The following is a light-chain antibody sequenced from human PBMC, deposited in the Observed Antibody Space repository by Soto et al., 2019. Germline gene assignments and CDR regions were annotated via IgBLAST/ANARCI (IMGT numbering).Light chain of an antibody. J-gene: IGLJ3*02. Sequence: QSALTQPRSVSGSPGQSDTISCTGTSSDVGGYNYVSWYQQQHPGKAPKLMIYDVSQRPSGVPDRFSGSKSGNTASLTISGLQADDDGDYFCCSYAGSYSWVFGGGTKLTVL. CDR2: DVS. CDR1: SSDVGGYNY. CDR3: CSYAGSYSWV. V-gene: IGLV2-11*01.